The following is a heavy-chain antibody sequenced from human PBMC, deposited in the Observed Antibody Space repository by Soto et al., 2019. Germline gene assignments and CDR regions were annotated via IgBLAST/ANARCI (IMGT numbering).Heavy chain of an antibody. V-gene: IGHV3-15*01. Sequence: GGSLRLSCAASGFTFSNAWMSWVRQAPGKGLEWVGRIKSKTDGGTTDYAAPVKGRFTISRDDSKNTLYLQMNSLKTEDTAVYYCTTGRRSGSRTRWFDPWGQGTLVTVSS. CDR3: TTGRRSGSRTRWFDP. D-gene: IGHD1-26*01. CDR1: GFTFSNAW. J-gene: IGHJ5*02. CDR2: IKSKTDGGTT.